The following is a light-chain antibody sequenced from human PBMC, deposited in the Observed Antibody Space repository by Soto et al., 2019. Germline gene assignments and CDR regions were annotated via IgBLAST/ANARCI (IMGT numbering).Light chain of an antibody. CDR3: QQGYNTPLT. CDR2: GAS. J-gene: IGKJ3*01. Sequence: IQLTQSPSSLSASVGDRVTITCRASQGIINYLAWYQQKPGKAPKLLIYGASTLQSGVPSRFGGSGSGTDFTLTVSSLQPEDFATYYCQQGYNTPLTFGPGTKVDIK. V-gene: IGKV1-9*01. CDR1: QGIINY.